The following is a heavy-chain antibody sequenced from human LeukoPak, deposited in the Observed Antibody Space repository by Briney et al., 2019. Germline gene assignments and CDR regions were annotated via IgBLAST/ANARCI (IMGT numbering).Heavy chain of an antibody. D-gene: IGHD3-22*01. CDR2: IHTSGST. Sequence: SETLSLTCTVSGGSISNYYWTWIRQPAGKGLEWIGRIHTSGSTNYNPSLKSRVTLSLDTSTNQFSLKLYSVTAADTAVYYCARDNYESSGINCFDPWGQGTLVTVSS. CDR3: ARDNYESSGINCFDP. V-gene: IGHV4-4*07. CDR1: GGSISNYY. J-gene: IGHJ5*02.